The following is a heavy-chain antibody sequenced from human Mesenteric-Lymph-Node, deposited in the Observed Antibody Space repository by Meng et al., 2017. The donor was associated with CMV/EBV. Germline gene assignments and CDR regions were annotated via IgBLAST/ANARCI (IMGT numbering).Heavy chain of an antibody. CDR1: GYTFDVYY. D-gene: IGHD6-13*01. CDR2: VTPRDGST. V-gene: IGHV1-46*02. Sequence: ASVKVSCKASGYTFDVYYIQWVRQAPGQGLEWMGVVTPRDGSTVYSQKLQDRVTMTRDTSTKTVYMELSGLRSDDTAMYYCARVSAGILSTYYFDYWGQGTLVTVSS. J-gene: IGHJ4*01. CDR3: ARVSAGILSTYYFDY.